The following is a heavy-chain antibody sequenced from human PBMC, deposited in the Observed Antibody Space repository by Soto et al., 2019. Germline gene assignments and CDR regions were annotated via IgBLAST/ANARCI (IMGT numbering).Heavy chain of an antibody. CDR2: IIPLLGTT. D-gene: IGHD3-10*01. J-gene: IGHJ6*02. CDR1: GDTFKNCV. CDR3: AAALAFGKLSVV. V-gene: IGHV1-69*01. Sequence: QVQVVQSGVEVRRPGSSVKVSRKASGDTFKNCVISWVRQAPGQGLEWMGGIIPLLGTTDFTQRFQGPLTIPTDAPTPTAYMELSRLRSDATATYYCAAALAFGKLSVVWAPGKTVIAPS.